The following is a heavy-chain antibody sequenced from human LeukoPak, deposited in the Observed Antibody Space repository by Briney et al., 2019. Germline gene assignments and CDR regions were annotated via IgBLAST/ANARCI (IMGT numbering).Heavy chain of an antibody. CDR3: ARDQSGYDGFDY. J-gene: IGHJ4*02. D-gene: IGHD5-12*01. V-gene: IGHV3-33*01. Sequence: PGRSLRLSCAASGFTFSSYGMHWVRQAPGKGLEWVAVIWYDGSNKYYADSVKGRFTISRDNSKNTLYLQMNSLRAEDTAVYYCARDQSGYDGFDYWGQGTLVTVSS. CDR1: GFTFSSYG. CDR2: IWYDGSNK.